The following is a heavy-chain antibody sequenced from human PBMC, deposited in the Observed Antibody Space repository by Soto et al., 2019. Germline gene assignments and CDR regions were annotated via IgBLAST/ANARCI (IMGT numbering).Heavy chain of an antibody. CDR2: ISAYNGNT. V-gene: IGHV1-18*01. J-gene: IGHJ6*02. CDR3: ARDNRGIAAADYYYYGMDV. Sequence: QVQLVQSGAEVKKPGASVKVSCKASGYTFTSYGISWVRQAPGQGLEWMGWISAYNGNTNYAQKLQGRVTMTTDTSTSTAYMGLRSLCSDDTAVYYWARDNRGIAAADYYYYGMDVWGQGTTVTVSS. D-gene: IGHD6-13*01. CDR1: GYTFTSYG.